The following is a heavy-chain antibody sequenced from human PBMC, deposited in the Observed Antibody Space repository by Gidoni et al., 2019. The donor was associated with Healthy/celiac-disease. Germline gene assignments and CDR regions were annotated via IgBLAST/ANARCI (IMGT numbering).Heavy chain of an antibody. CDR1: GAPFRSYA. D-gene: IGHD6-13*01. Sequence: QVQLVESGGGVVQPRRSLRVPCESSGAPFRSYAMHWVRQAPGKGLEWVAVISYDGSNKYYADSVKGRFTISRDNSKNTLYLQMNSLSAEDTAVYYCARDAGSWSFLDYWGQGTLVTVSS. V-gene: IGHV3-30-3*01. CDR3: ARDAGSWSFLDY. J-gene: IGHJ4*02. CDR2: ISYDGSNK.